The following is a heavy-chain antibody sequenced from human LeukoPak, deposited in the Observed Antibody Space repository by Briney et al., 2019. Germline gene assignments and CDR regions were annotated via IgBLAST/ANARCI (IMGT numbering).Heavy chain of an antibody. Sequence: KPGESLKISCKGSGYSFTSYWIGWVRQMPGKGLEWMGIIYPGDSDTRYSPSFQGQVTISADKSISTAYLQWSSLKASDTAMYYCARQGGYCSSTSCYDDFDYWGQGTLVTVSS. CDR1: GYSFTSYW. CDR2: IYPGDSDT. J-gene: IGHJ4*02. CDR3: ARQGGYCSSTSCYDDFDY. D-gene: IGHD2-2*01. V-gene: IGHV5-51*01.